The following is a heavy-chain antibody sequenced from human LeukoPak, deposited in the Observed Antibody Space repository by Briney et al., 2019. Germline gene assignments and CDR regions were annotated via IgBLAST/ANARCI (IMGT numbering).Heavy chain of an antibody. CDR1: GDSMSSNY. CDR2: IFHSGGT. J-gene: IGHJ3*02. D-gene: IGHD1-26*01. Sequence: SETLSLTCTVSGDSMSSNYWSWIRQPPGKGLEWVAYIFHSGGTSYNPSLKSRVAISMNTSRNQFSLKLTSVTAADTAVYYCARGPGGGSYSDAFDIWGQGTMVTVSS. CDR3: ARGPGGGSYSDAFDI. V-gene: IGHV4-59*01.